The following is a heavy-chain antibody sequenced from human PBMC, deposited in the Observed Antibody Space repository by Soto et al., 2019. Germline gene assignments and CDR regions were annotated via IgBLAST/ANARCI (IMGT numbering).Heavy chain of an antibody. CDR2: IFSNDEK. CDR3: ARMEMGDKVYFDY. J-gene: IGHJ4*01. CDR1: GFSLSNARMG. Sequence: PVLVKPPETLTLTCTVSGFSLSNARMGVSWIRQPPGKALEWLAHIFSNDEKSYSTSLKSRLTISKDTSKSQVVLTMTNMDPVDTATYDFARMEMGDKVYFDYCGHRTLVTVSS. V-gene: IGHV2-26*01.